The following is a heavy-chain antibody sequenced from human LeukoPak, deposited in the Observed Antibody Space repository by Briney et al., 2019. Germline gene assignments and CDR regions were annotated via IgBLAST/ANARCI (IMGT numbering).Heavy chain of an antibody. CDR3: AKSGVRGVIIFWFDP. J-gene: IGHJ5*02. V-gene: IGHV3-53*01. D-gene: IGHD3-10*01. Sequence: GGSLRLSCAASGFTVSSNYMSWVRQAPGKGLEWVSVIYSGGSTYYADSVKGRFTISRDNSKNTLYLQMNSLRAEDTAVYYCAKSGVRGVIIFWFDPWGQGTLVTVSS. CDR2: IYSGGST. CDR1: GFTVSSNY.